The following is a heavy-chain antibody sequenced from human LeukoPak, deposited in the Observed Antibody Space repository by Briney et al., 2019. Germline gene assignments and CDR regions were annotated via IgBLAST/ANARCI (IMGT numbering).Heavy chain of an antibody. CDR3: AKVGYSSGWSKRFFDY. Sequence: PGGSLRLSCAASGFTFSSYAMSWVRQAPGKGLEWVSAISGSGGSTYYADSVKGRFTISRDNSKNTLYLQMNSLRAEDTAVYYCAKVGYSSGWSKRFFDYWGQGTLVTASS. V-gene: IGHV3-23*01. CDR1: GFTFSSYA. D-gene: IGHD6-19*01. J-gene: IGHJ4*02. CDR2: ISGSGGST.